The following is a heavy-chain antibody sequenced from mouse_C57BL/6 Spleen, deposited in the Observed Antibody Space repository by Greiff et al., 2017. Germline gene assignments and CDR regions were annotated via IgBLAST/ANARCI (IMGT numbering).Heavy chain of an antibody. CDR2: IDPSDSYT. V-gene: IGHV1-59*01. J-gene: IGHJ4*01. CDR1: GYTFTSYW. D-gene: IGHD1-1*01. CDR3: AREITTGTMDN. Sequence: QVQLQQPGAELVRPGTSVKLSCKASGYTFTSYWMHWVKQRPGQGLEWIGVIDPSDSYTNYNQKFKGKATLTVDTSSSTAYMQLSSLTSEDTAVYYCAREITTGTMDNWGQGTSVTVSS.